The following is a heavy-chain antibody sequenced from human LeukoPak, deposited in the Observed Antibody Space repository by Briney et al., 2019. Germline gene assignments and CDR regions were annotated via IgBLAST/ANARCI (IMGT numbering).Heavy chain of an antibody. V-gene: IGHV3-33*06. Sequence: PGGSLRLSCTASGFTFSSYGMHWVRQAPGKGLEWVAVIWYDGSNKYYADSVKGRFTISRDNSKNTLYLQMNSLRAEDTAVYYCAKDGLELRWFLYYYYMDVWGKGTTVTVSS. J-gene: IGHJ6*03. CDR1: GFTFSSYG. CDR3: AKDGLELRWFLYYYYMDV. CDR2: IWYDGSNK. D-gene: IGHD1-7*01.